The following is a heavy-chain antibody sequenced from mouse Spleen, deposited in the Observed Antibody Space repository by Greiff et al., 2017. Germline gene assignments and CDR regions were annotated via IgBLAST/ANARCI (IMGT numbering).Heavy chain of an antibody. Sequence: DVKLVESGGGLVQPKGSLKLSCAASGFSFNTYAMNWVRQAPGKGLEWVARIRSKSNNYATYYADSVKDRFTISSDDSESMLYLQMNNLKTEDTAMYYCVRHYYGYVDWFAYWGQGTLVTVSA. J-gene: IGHJ3*01. D-gene: IGHD1-2*01. V-gene: IGHV10-1*01. CDR2: IRSKSNNYAT. CDR3: VRHYYGYVDWFAY. CDR1: GFSFNTYA.